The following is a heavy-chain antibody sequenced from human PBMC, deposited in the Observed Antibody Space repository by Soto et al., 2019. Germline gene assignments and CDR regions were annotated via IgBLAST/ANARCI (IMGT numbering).Heavy chain of an antibody. CDR2: ISYDGSNK. D-gene: IGHD5-18*01. CDR3: AKEGYSYGRHPIDY. J-gene: IGHJ4*02. Sequence: GGSLRLSCAASGFTFSSYGMHWVRQAPGKGLEWVAVISYDGSNKYYADSVKGRFTISRDNSKNTLYLQMNSLRAEDTAVYFCAKEGYSYGRHPIDYWGQGTLVTVSS. V-gene: IGHV3-30*18. CDR1: GFTFSSYG.